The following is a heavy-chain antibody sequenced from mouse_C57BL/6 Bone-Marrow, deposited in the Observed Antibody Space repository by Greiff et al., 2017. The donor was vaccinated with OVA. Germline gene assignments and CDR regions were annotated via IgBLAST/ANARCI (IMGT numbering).Heavy chain of an antibody. D-gene: IGHD1-1*01. Sequence: QVHVKQSDAELVKPGASVKISCKVSGYTFTDHTIHWMKQRPEQGLEWIGYIYPRDGSTKYNEKFKGKATLTADKSSSTAYMELRSLTSEDSAVYFCARFYYYGSSYVGFAYWGQGTLVTVSA. CDR2: IYPRDGST. V-gene: IGHV1-78*01. CDR1: GYTFTDHT. CDR3: ARFYYYGSSYVGFAY. J-gene: IGHJ3*01.